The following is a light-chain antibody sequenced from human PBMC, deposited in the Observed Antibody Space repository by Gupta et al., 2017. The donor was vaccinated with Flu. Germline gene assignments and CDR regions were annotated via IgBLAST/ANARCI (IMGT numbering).Light chain of an antibody. J-gene: IGLJ1*01. CDR3: AAWDDSLNGHYV. CDR1: GSNIGSNA. V-gene: IGLV1-44*01. CDR2: GSN. Sequence: QSVLAQPPSASGTPGQRVTITCSGSGSNIGSNAVNWYQQVPGTSPKLLIYGSNQRPSGVPDRFAGSKSGTSASLAIRGLQSEDEADYYCAAWDDSLNGHYVFGTGTKVTVL.